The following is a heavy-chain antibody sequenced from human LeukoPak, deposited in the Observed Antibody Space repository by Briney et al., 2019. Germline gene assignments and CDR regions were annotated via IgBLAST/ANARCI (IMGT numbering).Heavy chain of an antibody. Sequence: ASVKVSCTASGYTFTSYDINWVRQATGQGLEWMGWMNPNSGNTGYAQKFQGRVTMTRNTSISTAYMELSSLRSEDTAVYYCARGSRRPGDPIVYWGQGTLVTVSS. J-gene: IGHJ4*02. CDR2: MNPNSGNT. V-gene: IGHV1-8*01. CDR3: ARGSRRPGDPIVY. CDR1: GYTFTSYD. D-gene: IGHD1-14*01.